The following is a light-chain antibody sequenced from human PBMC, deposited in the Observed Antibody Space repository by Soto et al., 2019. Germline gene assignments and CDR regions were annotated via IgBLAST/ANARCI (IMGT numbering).Light chain of an antibody. CDR3: SSYIPTHSTYA. CDR2: DVS. V-gene: IGLV2-14*03. CDR1: SSDVGGYNY. J-gene: IGLJ1*01. Sequence: QSVLTQPASVSGSPGQSITISCTGTSSDVGGYNYVSWYQHHPGKAPKRMIHDVSNRPSGVSNRFSGSKSGNTASLTISGLQAEDEADYYCSSYIPTHSTYAFGTGTKVTV.